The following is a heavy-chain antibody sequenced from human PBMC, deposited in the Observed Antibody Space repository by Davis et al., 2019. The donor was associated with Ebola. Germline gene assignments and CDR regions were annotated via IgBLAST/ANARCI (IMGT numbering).Heavy chain of an antibody. CDR3: ARDPGDIVVVVAATHWFDP. Sequence: GESLKISCAASGFIFSNCAMYWVRQAPGKGLEWVSIIGTGHDTYYADSVKGRFTISRDNSKNTLYLQMNSLRAEDTAVYYCARDPGDIVVVVAATHWFDPWGQGTLVTVSS. J-gene: IGHJ5*02. D-gene: IGHD2-15*01. CDR1: GFIFSNCA. V-gene: IGHV3-23*01. CDR2: IGTGHDT.